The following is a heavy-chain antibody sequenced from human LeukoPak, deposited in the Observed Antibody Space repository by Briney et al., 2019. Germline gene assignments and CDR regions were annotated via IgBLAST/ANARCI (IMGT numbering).Heavy chain of an antibody. D-gene: IGHD7-27*01. CDR1: EFTFSSYN. J-gene: IGHJ4*02. V-gene: IGHV3-21*03. CDR3: ARETGDSVDY. CDR2: ISCFSSYI. Sequence: PGGSLRLSCAASEFTFSSYNMNWVRQAPGKGLEWVSPISCFSSYIYYADSVKGRFTVSRDNAKNSLYLQMHSLRAEDTAFYYCARETGDSVDYWGQGTLVTVSS.